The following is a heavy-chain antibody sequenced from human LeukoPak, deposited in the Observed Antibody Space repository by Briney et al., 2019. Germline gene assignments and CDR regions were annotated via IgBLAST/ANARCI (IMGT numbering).Heavy chain of an antibody. CDR1: GDSVSSGNW. Sequence: PSETLSLTCAVSGDSVSSGNWWSWVRQPPGKGLEWIGEIYHSGSTNYNPSLKSRVTISVDKSKNQFSLRLSPVTAADTAVYYCARDESRTSLDYWGQGTLVTVSS. V-gene: IGHV4-4*02. J-gene: IGHJ4*02. CDR2: IYHSGST. CDR3: ARDESRTSLDY. D-gene: IGHD3/OR15-3a*01.